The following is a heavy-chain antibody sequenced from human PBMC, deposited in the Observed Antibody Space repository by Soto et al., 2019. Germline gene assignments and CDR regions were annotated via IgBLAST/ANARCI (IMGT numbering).Heavy chain of an antibody. CDR1: GGTFSSYA. V-gene: IGHV1-69*01. Sequence: QVQLVQSGAEVKKPGSSVKVSCKASGGTFSSYAISWVRQAPGQGLEWMGGIIPIFGTANYAQKFQGRVTITADESTGTAYMELSSLRSEDTAVYYCARDPPRDAYCGGDCYSNYFDYWGQGTLVTVSS. J-gene: IGHJ4*02. CDR3: ARDPPRDAYCGGDCYSNYFDY. CDR2: IIPIFGTA. D-gene: IGHD2-21*02.